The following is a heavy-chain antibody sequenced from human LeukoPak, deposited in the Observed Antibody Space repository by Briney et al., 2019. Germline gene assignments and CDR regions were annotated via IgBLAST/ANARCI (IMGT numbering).Heavy chain of an antibody. CDR1: GFTFSSYA. CDR2: ISGSGGST. J-gene: IGHJ4*02. V-gene: IGHV3-23*01. Sequence: GGSLRLSCAASGFTFSSYAMSWVRQAPGKGLEWVSAISGSGGSTYYAGSVKGRSTISRDNSKNALYLQMNSLRAEDTAVYYCAKGGNYAVYWGQGTLVTVSS. CDR3: AKGGNYAVY.